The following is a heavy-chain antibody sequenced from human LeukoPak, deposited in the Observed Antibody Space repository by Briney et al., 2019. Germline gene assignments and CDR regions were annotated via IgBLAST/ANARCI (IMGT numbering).Heavy chain of an antibody. V-gene: IGHV4-59*01. CDR2: IYYSGST. Sequence: SATLSLTCTVPGGSISSYYWSWIRQPPGKGLEWIGYIYYSGSTNYNPSLKSRVTISVDTSRNHFSLKLSSVTSADTAAYYCAPTGTAGFTRGGPCGQGTPVTVSS. CDR3: APTGTAGFTRGGP. CDR1: GGSISSYY. D-gene: IGHD1-14*01. J-gene: IGHJ5*01.